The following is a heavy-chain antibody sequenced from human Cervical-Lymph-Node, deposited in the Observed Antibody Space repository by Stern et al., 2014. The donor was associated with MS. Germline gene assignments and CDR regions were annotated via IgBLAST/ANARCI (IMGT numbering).Heavy chain of an antibody. CDR2: INPSGGDT. J-gene: IGHJ4*02. V-gene: IGHV1-46*01. CDR1: GYTLTTYH. CDR3: ARALSSGLWYFDC. Sequence: QVQLGQSGAEVKKPGASVQLSCKASGYTLTTYHMHWVRQAPGQGLEWMGVINPSGGDTNYAQRFQGRVTMTRDTSTSTVCMELSSLRSEDSAMYYCARALSSGLWYFDCWGQGTLVTVSS. D-gene: IGHD6-19*01.